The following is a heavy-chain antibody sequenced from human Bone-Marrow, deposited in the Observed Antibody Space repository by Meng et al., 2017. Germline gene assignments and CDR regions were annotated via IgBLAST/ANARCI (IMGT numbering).Heavy chain of an antibody. J-gene: IGHJ4*02. CDR2: INPNSGGT. Sequence: ASVKVSCKASGYTFTGYYMHWVRQAPGQGLEWMGRINPNSGGTNYAQKFQGRVTMTRDTSISTAYMELSRLRSDDTAVYYCARDDHRGGSYFFDYWGQGTLVTVSS. D-gene: IGHD1-26*01. CDR3: ARDDHRGGSYFFDY. CDR1: GYTFTGYY. V-gene: IGHV1-2*06.